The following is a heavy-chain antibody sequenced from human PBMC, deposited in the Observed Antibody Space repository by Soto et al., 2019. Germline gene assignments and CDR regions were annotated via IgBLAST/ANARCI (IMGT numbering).Heavy chain of an antibody. CDR3: ARQDKYYDSSGGFDY. Sequence: PSETLSLTCTVSGGSISSSSYYWGWIRQPPGKGLEWIGSIYCSGSTYYNPSLKSRVTISVDTSKNQFSLKLSSVTAADTAVYYCARQDKYYDSSGGFDYWGQGTLVTVSS. CDR2: IYCSGST. D-gene: IGHD3-22*01. J-gene: IGHJ4*02. V-gene: IGHV4-39*01. CDR1: GGSISSSSYY.